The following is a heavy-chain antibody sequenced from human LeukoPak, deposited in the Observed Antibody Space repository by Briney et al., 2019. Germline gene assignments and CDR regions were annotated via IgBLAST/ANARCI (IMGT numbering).Heavy chain of an antibody. J-gene: IGHJ4*02. Sequence: PGGSLRLSCAATGFTFSRYWMSWVRQAPGRRLEWVANIKQDGGEIYYVDSVKGRFTISRDNAKNSLFLQMNSLRAEDTALYYCARDKIEGPTLFDYWGQGTLVTVSS. V-gene: IGHV3-7*01. CDR1: GFTFSRYW. CDR2: IKQDGGEI. CDR3: ARDKIEGPTLFDY.